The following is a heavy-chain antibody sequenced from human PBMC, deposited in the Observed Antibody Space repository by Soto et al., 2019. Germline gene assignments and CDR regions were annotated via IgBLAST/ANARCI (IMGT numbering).Heavy chain of an antibody. CDR2: IIPLFGTT. J-gene: IGHJ3*01. CDR3: ARRLDDRADEGFDV. CDR1: GGTFSTYT. Sequence: QVHLVQSGAEVRKPGSSVKVSCKTSGGTFSTYTIYWVRQAPGQGLEWMGRIIPLFGTTKYAQNFQDRVTITEEESPSTTYMDLSSLRAEDTAVYYCARRLDDRADEGFDVWGEGTAVTVSA. V-gene: IGHV1-69*18. D-gene: IGHD3-16*01.